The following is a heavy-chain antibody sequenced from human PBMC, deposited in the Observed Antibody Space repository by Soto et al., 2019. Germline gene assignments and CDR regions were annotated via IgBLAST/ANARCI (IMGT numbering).Heavy chain of an antibody. J-gene: IGHJ4*02. CDR2: IYPADSDT. Sequence: GESLKISCKGSGYSFTSYWIGWVRQMPGKGLEWMGIIYPADSDTRYSPSFQGQVTISADKSISTAYLQWSSLKASDTAMYYCARLGAVTVAANFFDYWGQGTLVTVSS. D-gene: IGHD6-19*01. V-gene: IGHV5-51*01. CDR3: ARLGAVTVAANFFDY. CDR1: GYSFTSYW.